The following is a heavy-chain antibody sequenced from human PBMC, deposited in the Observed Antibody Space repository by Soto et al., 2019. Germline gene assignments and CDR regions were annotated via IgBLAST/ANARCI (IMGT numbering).Heavy chain of an antibody. CDR2: IIAIFGTE. Sequence: QVQLVQSGAEVKKPGSSVKVSCKASGGTFSSYAVSWVRQARGQGLEWMGGIIAIFGTEKYAQKFQGRVTIPLDESTSKAYMKLSSLRSEDTAVYYCARDSGGTTVAVGMDVWGQGTTVTVSS. D-gene: IGHD4-17*01. CDR3: ARDSGGTTVAVGMDV. V-gene: IGHV1-69*01. CDR1: GGTFSSYA. J-gene: IGHJ6*02.